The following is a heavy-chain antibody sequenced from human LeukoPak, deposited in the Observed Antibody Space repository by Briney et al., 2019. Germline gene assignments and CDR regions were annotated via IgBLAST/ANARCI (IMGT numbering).Heavy chain of an antibody. CDR3: AREQLARPRSFDY. V-gene: IGHV1-69*04. D-gene: IGHD6-6*01. Sequence: ASVKVSCKASGGTFSSYAISWVRQAPGQGLEWMGRIIPILGIANYAQKSQGRVTITADKSTSTAHMELSSLRSEDTAVYYCAREQLARPRSFDYWGQGTLVTVSS. J-gene: IGHJ4*02. CDR1: GGTFSSYA. CDR2: IIPILGIA.